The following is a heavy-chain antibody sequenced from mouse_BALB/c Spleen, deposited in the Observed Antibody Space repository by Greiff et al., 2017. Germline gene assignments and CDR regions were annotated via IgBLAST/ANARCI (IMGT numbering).Heavy chain of an antibody. Sequence: LVKTGASVKISCKASGYSFTGYYVHWVKQSHGKSLEWIGYISCYNGATSYNQKFKGKATFTVDTSSSTAYMQFNSLTSEDSAVYYCARGMTTATSAWFAYWGQGTLVTVSA. J-gene: IGHJ3*01. CDR1: GYSFTGYY. V-gene: IGHV1S34*01. D-gene: IGHD1-2*01. CDR2: ISCYNGAT. CDR3: ARGMTTATSAWFAY.